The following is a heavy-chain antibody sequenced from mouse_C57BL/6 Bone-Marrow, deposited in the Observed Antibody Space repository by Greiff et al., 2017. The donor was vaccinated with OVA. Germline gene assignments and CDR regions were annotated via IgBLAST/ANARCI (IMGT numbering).Heavy chain of an antibody. CDR3: TTNYDYDVDY. Sequence: EVQGVESGAELVRPGASVKLSCTASGFNIKDDYMHWVKQRPEQGLEWIGWIDPENGDTEYASKFQGKATITADTSSNTAYLQLSSLTSEDTAVYYCTTNYDYDVDYWGQGTTLTVSS. CDR1: GFNIKDDY. J-gene: IGHJ2*01. CDR2: IDPENGDT. V-gene: IGHV14-4*01. D-gene: IGHD2-4*01.